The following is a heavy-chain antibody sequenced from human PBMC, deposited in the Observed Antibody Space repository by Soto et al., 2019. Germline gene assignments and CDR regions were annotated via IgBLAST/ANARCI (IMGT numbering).Heavy chain of an antibody. D-gene: IGHD3-16*01. CDR2: IYYSGST. V-gene: IGHV4-59*01. CDR1: GGSISSYY. Sequence: SETLSLTCTVSGGSISSYYWSWIRQPPGKGLEWIGYIYYSGSTNYNPSLKSRVTISVDTSKNQFSLKLSSVTAADTAVYYCARAPGGYLRPGVYFDYWGQGTLVTVSS. J-gene: IGHJ4*02. CDR3: ARAPGGYLRPGVYFDY.